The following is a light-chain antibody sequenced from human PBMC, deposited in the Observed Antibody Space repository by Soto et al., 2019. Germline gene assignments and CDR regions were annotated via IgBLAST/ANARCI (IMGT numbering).Light chain of an antibody. V-gene: IGKV3-11*01. CDR1: QCVRSS. CDR3: QLRNDWPPLT. J-gene: IGKJ4*01. CDR2: DAS. Sequence: EIVLTQSPATLSLSPGERATLSCRASQCVRSSLAWYQQKPGQAPRLLIYDASNRATGIPARVSGSVSGTDFTLTISSLEPQDFAIYYCQLRNDWPPLTVGGETKVELK.